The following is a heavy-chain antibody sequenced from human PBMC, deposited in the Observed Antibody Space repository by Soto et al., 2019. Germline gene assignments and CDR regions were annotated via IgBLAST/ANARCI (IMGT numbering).Heavy chain of an antibody. V-gene: IGHV4-31*03. Sequence: PSETLSLTCTVSGGSISSGGYYWSWIRQHPGKGLEWIGYIYNSGSTYYNPSLKSRVTISVDTSKNQFSLKLNSVTAADTAMFYCARGRYCSGGSCYFDYWGQGTLVTVSS. CDR3: ARGRYCSGGSCYFDY. J-gene: IGHJ4*02. CDR1: GGSISSGGYY. D-gene: IGHD2-15*01. CDR2: IYNSGST.